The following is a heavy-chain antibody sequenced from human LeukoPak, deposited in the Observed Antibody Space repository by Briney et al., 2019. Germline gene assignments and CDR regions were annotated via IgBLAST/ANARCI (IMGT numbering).Heavy chain of an antibody. CDR1: GGSTSSSSYY. CDR3: ARGGSSWYNWFDP. CDR2: IYYSGST. J-gene: IGHJ5*02. D-gene: IGHD6-13*01. Sequence: SETLSLTCTVSGGSTSSSSYYWGWIRQPPGKGLEWIGSIYYSGSTYYNPSLKSRVAISVDTSKNQFSLKLSSVTAADTAVYYCARGGSSWYNWFDPWGQGTLVTVSS. V-gene: IGHV4-39*07.